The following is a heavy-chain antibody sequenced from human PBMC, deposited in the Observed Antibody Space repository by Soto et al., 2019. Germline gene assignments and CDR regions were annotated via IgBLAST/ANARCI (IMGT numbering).Heavy chain of an antibody. CDR1: GFTFSNYW. V-gene: IGHV3-74*01. J-gene: IGHJ4*02. Sequence: EVQVVESGGGLVQPGGSLSLSSAASGFTFSNYWMHWVRQPPGKGLVWVSRINSDGSTTGYADSVRGRFTISRDNAKNTVFVQMNSLRAEDTAVYYCARDFDYSTACWGQGTLVTVSS. CDR3: ARDFDYSTAC. CDR2: INSDGSTT. D-gene: IGHD4-4*01.